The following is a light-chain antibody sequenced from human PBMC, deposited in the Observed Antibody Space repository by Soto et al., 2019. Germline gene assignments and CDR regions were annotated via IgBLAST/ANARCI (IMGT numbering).Light chain of an antibody. CDR2: DGS. CDR1: QSVRSSY. V-gene: IGKV3D-20*01. CDR3: QQYDNSAPLS. J-gene: IGKJ4*01. Sequence: ESVLTQSPATLSLSPGDRATLSCGASQSVRSSYVTWYQQKAGLAPRLLIYDGSSRASGIPDRFSGSGSGTDFTLTIGRLEPEHFALYYCQQYDNSAPLSFGGGTKV.